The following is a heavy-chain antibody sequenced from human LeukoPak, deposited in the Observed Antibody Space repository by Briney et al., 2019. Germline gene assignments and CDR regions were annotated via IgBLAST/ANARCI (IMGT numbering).Heavy chain of an antibody. D-gene: IGHD3-10*01. Sequence: ASVKVSCKASGYTFTGYYMHWVRQAPGQGLEWMGRINPNSGGTNYAQKFQGRVTMTRDTSISTAYMELSRLRSDDTAVYYCAREGITMVRGVLSYFGYWGQGTLVTVSS. J-gene: IGHJ4*02. CDR1: GYTFTGYY. CDR3: AREGITMVRGVLSYFGY. V-gene: IGHV1-2*06. CDR2: INPNSGGT.